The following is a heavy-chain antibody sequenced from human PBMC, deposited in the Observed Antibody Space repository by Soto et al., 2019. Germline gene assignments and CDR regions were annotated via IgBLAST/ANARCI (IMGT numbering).Heavy chain of an antibody. D-gene: IGHD6-13*01. CDR2: ISGSGGST. V-gene: IGHV3-23*01. CDR1: GFTFSIYA. CDR3: AKATRGGAATLIRDY. J-gene: IGHJ4*02. Sequence: EVQLLESGGGLVQPGGSLRLSCAAAGFTFSIYAMSWVRQAPGKGLEWVSAISGSGGSTYYAASVKGRFTISRDNSKNTLYLQMNSLRADDTAVYYCAKATRGGAATLIRDYWGQGTLVTVSS.